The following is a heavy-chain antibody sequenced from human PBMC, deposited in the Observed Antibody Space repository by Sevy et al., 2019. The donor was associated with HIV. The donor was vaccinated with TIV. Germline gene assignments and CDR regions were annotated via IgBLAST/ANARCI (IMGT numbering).Heavy chain of an antibody. Sequence: GGSLRLSCAASGFTFSSYGMHWVRQAPGKGLEWVAVISYDGSNKYYADSVKGRFTISRDNSKNTLYLQMNSLRDEDTDVYYCAKDTHSSCGPYDYYCYMDVWGKGTTVTVSS. CDR2: ISYDGSNK. CDR3: AKDTHSSCGPYDYYCYMDV. V-gene: IGHV3-30*18. J-gene: IGHJ6*03. D-gene: IGHD6-19*01. CDR1: GFTFSSYG.